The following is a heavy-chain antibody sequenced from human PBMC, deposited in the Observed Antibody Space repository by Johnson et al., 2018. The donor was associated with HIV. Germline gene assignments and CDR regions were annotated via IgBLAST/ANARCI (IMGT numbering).Heavy chain of an antibody. CDR1: GFPFSNYG. Sequence: QVQLVESGGGVVQPGGSLRLSCAASGFPFSNYGMHWVRQAPGKGLEWVAFIRFDGSNKYYVDSVKGRFAISRDSSKNTLYLQMNSLRPEDTAVYYCAKHNGLDSSWPFDAFDIWVQGTRVTVSS. V-gene: IGHV3-30*02. CDR2: IRFDGSNK. CDR3: AKHNGLDSSWPFDAFDI. D-gene: IGHD6-13*01. J-gene: IGHJ3*02.